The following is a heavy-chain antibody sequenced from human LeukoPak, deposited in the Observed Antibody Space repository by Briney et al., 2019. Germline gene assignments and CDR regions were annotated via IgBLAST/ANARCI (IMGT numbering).Heavy chain of an antibody. V-gene: IGHV4-39*01. D-gene: IGHD3-22*01. CDR1: HGSISSSSYY. J-gene: IGHJ4*02. CDR3: ARRGYDSSGYYYAH. CDR2: IYYSGST. Sequence: SETLSLTCALFHGSISSSSYYWGWIRQPPGKGLEWIVSIYYSGSTYYNPSLKSRVTISVDTSKNQFSLKLSSVTAADTAVYYCARRGYDSSGYYYAHWGQGTLVTVSS.